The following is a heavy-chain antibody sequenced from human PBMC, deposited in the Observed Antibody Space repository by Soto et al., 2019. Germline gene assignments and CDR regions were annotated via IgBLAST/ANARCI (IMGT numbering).Heavy chain of an antibody. Sequence: ASVKVSCKASGYTFTSYAMHWVRQAPGQRLEWMGWINAGNGNTKYSQKFQGRVTITRDTSASTAYMELSSLRSEDTAVYYCARGGSLRYFDWLLYFDYWGQGTLVTVSS. CDR2: INAGNGNT. V-gene: IGHV1-3*01. CDR1: GYTFTSYA. D-gene: IGHD3-9*01. CDR3: ARGGSLRYFDWLLYFDY. J-gene: IGHJ4*02.